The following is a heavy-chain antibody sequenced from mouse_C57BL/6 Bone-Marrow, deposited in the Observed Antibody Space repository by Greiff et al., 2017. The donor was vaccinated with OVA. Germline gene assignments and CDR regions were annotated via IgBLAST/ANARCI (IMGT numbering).Heavy chain of an antibody. CDR1: GYAFSSYW. V-gene: IGHV1-80*01. D-gene: IGHD3-2*02. J-gene: IGHJ2*01. CDR3: ARWELRPYYFDY. Sequence: VQLQQSGAELVKPGASVKISCKASGYAFSSYWMNWVKQRPGKGLEWIGQIYPGDGDTNYNGKFKGKATLTADKSSSTAYMQLSSLTSEDSAVYFCARWELRPYYFDYWGQGTTLTVSS. CDR2: IYPGDGDT.